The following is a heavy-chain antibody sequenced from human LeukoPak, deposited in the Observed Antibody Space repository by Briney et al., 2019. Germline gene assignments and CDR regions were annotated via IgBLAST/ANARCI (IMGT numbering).Heavy chain of an antibody. D-gene: IGHD1-14*01. J-gene: IGHJ4*02. CDR1: GFTFSSNW. CDR3: SRDFNGRNDF. CDR2: ICPDGRRT. Sequence: GGSLRLSCAASGFTFSSNWMHWVRQGPGKGLVWVSRICPDGRRTDYAESVKGRFTISRDNAKNTLSLEMNSLGDEDTAVYYCSRDFNGRNDFWGQGTLVTVSS. V-gene: IGHV3-74*01.